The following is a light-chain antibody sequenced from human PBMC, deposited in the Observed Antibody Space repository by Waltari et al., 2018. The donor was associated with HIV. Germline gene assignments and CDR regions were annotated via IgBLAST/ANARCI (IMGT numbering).Light chain of an antibody. CDR3: QTWGTDIRV. Sequence: SYELTQPPSVSVSPGQTASITCSGDKLGDKYACWYQQKPGQSPVLVIHQDSKRPSGIPERFSGSNSGNTATLTISGTQSEDEADYYCQTWGTDIRVFGGGTKLTVL. V-gene: IGLV3-1*01. J-gene: IGLJ3*02. CDR2: QDS. CDR1: KLGDKY.